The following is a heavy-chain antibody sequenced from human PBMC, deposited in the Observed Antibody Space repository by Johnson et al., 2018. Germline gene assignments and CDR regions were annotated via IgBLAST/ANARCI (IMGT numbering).Heavy chain of an antibody. CDR1: GFTFSSYG. V-gene: IGHV3-30*18. CDR3: AKAPGYFGPMGAFDI. CDR2: ISYDGSNK. Sequence: QVQLVQSGGGVVQXGRSLRLSCAASGFTFSSYGMHWVRQAPGKGLEWVAVISYDGSNKYYADSVKGRFTISRDNAKNSLYLQMNSLRAEDTALYYCAKAPGYFGPMGAFDIWGQGTMVTVSS. J-gene: IGHJ3*02. D-gene: IGHD3/OR15-3a*01.